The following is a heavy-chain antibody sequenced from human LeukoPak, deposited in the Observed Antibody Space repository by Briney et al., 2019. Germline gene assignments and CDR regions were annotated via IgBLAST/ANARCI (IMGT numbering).Heavy chain of an antibody. CDR1: GGSFSGYY. V-gene: IGHV4-34*01. D-gene: IGHD2-15*01. J-gene: IGHJ2*01. Sequence: SETLSLTCAVYGGSFSGYYWSWIRQPPGKGLEWIGEINHSGSTNYDPSLKSRVTISVDTSKNQFSLKLSSVTAADTAVYYCASQDIVVVVAATTIKTDSYFDLWGRGTLVTVPS. CDR3: ASQDIVVVVAATTIKTDSYFDL. CDR2: INHSGST.